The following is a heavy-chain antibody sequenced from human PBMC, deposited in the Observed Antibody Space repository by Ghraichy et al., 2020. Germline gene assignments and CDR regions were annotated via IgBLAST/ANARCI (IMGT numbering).Heavy chain of an antibody. CDR1: GFMFRDHG. J-gene: IGHJ4*01. CDR2: MNYNGGST. Sequence: GESLNISCAASGFMFRDHGMGWVRQGPGKGLEWVAGMNYNGGSTNYADSVKGRFTISRDNAKSALYLQMDSLRVDDTAVYYCARKYTGTYYSLFDFWGHGTLITVSS. D-gene: IGHD1-26*01. CDR3: ARKYTGTYYSLFDF. V-gene: IGHV3-20*04.